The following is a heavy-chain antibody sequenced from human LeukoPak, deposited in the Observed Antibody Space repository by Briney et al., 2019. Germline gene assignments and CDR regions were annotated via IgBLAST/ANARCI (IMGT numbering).Heavy chain of an antibody. Sequence: ASVKVSCKASGYTFTGYYMHWVRQVPGQGLEWMGWINPNSGGTNYAQKFQGRVTMTRDTSISTAYMELSRLRSDDTAVYYCARWGLSITMVRGVIPGFDPWGQGTLVTVSS. CDR2: INPNSGGT. CDR1: GYTFTGYY. J-gene: IGHJ5*02. D-gene: IGHD3-10*01. CDR3: ARWGLSITMVRGVIPGFDP. V-gene: IGHV1-2*02.